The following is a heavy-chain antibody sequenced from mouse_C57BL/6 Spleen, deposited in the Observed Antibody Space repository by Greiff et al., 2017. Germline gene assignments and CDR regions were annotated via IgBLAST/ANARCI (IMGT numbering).Heavy chain of an antibody. J-gene: IGHJ3*01. CDR1: VYTFTSYW. CDR2: IYPGSGST. CDR3: AIGSNGLAY. V-gene: IGHV1-55*01. Sequence: QVHLQQPGAELVKPGASVKMSCKPSVYTFTSYWLTCLKQRPGQGLEWIGDIYPGSGSTNYNEKFKSKATLTVDTSSSTAYMQLSSLTSEDSAVYYCAIGSNGLAYWGQGTLVTVSA. D-gene: IGHD2-5*01.